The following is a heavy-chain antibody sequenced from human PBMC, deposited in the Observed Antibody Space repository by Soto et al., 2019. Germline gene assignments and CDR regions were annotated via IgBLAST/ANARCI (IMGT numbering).Heavy chain of an antibody. J-gene: IGHJ4*02. CDR2: VNAGNGYT. CDR1: GYTFTSNA. D-gene: IGHD5-18*01. Sequence: QVHLVQSGAEVKKPGASVKVSCRSSGYTFTSNAIHWVRQAPGQSLEWMGWVNAGNGYTKYLQNFQGRVTLPSDTSASTAYMELNSLRSEDTAVYYCARGAHTYGYVFDYWGQGTLVTVSS. CDR3: ARGAHTYGYVFDY. V-gene: IGHV1-3*01.